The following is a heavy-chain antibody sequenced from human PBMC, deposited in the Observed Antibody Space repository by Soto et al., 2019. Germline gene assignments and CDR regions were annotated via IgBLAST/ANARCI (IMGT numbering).Heavy chain of an antibody. Sequence: GASVKVSCKASGYTFTSYAMHWVRQAPGQRLEWMGWINAGNSDTKYSQKFQGRVTITSDTSASTAYMELSSLRSEDTAVYYCARDFSMEVVAPGYWGQGTLVTVSS. CDR2: INAGNSDT. CDR3: ARDFSMEVVAPGY. CDR1: GYTFTSYA. J-gene: IGHJ4*02. V-gene: IGHV1-3*01. D-gene: IGHD3-22*01.